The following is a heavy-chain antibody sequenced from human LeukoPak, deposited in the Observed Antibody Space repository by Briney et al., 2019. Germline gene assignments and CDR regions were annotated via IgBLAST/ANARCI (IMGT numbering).Heavy chain of an antibody. CDR3: ARARYSGYDSPYYFDY. CDR2: IYSGGST. CDR1: GFTVSSNY. D-gene: IGHD5-12*01. J-gene: IGHJ4*01. V-gene: IGHV3-53*01. Sequence: GGSLRLSCAASGFTVSSNYMSWVRQAPGKGLEWVSVIYSGGSTYYADSVKGRFTISRDNSKNTLYLQTNSLRAEDTAVYYCARARYSGYDSPYYFDYWGHGTLVTVSS.